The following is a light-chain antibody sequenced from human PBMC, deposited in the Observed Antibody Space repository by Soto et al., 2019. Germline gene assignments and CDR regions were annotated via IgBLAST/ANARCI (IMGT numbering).Light chain of an antibody. Sequence: ILMTQSPATLSVSPGERATLSCRASQSVSNSLAWYQQKPGQAPRLLIYDASTRATGIPARFSGSGSGTEFTLTISGLQSEDFAVYYCQQYNNWPPWTFGQGTKAEIK. CDR2: DAS. CDR3: QQYNNWPPWT. CDR1: QSVSNS. J-gene: IGKJ1*01. V-gene: IGKV3-15*01.